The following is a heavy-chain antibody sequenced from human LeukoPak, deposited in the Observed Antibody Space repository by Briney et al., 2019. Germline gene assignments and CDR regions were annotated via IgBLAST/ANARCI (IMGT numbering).Heavy chain of an antibody. J-gene: IGHJ6*03. D-gene: IGHD3-3*01. CDR3: AKTSLSDASGHYYYMDV. CDR2: IKQDSGEI. V-gene: IGHV3-7*01. Sequence: GGSLRLSCVASGFTFSSYWMSWVRQAPGKGPEWVANIKQDSGEIYYVDSVKARFTISRDNSQNTVSLQVNNLRIEDTALYYCAKTSLSDASGHYYYMDVWGKGTTVTVSS. CDR1: GFTFSSYW.